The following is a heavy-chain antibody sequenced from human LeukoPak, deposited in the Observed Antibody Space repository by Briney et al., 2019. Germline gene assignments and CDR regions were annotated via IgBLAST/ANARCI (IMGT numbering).Heavy chain of an antibody. CDR2: INHSGST. Sequence: MPGGSLRLSCAASGFTFSSYAMHWVRQPPGKGLEWIGEINHSGSTNYNPSLKSRVTISVDTSKNQFSLKLSSVTAADTAVYYCARNVLLWFGESQKFDYWGQGTLVTVSS. D-gene: IGHD3-10*01. CDR3: ARNVLLWFGESQKFDY. J-gene: IGHJ4*02. V-gene: IGHV4-34*01. CDR1: GFTFSSYA.